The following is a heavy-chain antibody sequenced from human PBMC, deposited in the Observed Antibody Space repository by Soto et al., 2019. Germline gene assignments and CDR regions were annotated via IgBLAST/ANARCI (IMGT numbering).Heavy chain of an antibody. V-gene: IGHV2-26*01. J-gene: IGHJ6*02. CDR2: IFSNDEK. CDR3: ARIHRNVRFLEWNYYYGMDV. Sequence: QVTLKESGPVLVKPTETLTLTCTVSGFSLSNARMGVSWIRQPPGKALEWLAHIFSNDEKSYSTSLKSRLTISKDTSKSQVVLTMTNMDPVDTATYYCARIHRNVRFLEWNYYYGMDVWGQGTTVTVSS. D-gene: IGHD3-3*01. CDR1: GFSLSNARMG.